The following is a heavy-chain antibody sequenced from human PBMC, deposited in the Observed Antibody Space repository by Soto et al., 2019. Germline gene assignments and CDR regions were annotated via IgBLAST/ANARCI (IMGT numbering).Heavy chain of an antibody. CDR1: GGSISSYY. Sequence: PSETLSLTCTVSGGSISSYYWSWIRQPPGKGLEWIGYIYYSGSTNYNPSLKSRVTISVDTSKNQFSLKLSSVTAADTAVYYRARGGNYAHYGPWWFDPWGQATLVIVSS. J-gene: IGHJ5*02. CDR3: ARGGNYAHYGPWWFDP. D-gene: IGHD4-17*01. CDR2: IYYSGST. V-gene: IGHV4-59*01.